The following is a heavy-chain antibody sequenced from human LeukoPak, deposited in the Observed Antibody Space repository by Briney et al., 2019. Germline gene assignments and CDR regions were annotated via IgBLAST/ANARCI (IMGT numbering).Heavy chain of an antibody. CDR3: ARCPYQGGRYFDWLCSFDC. J-gene: IGHJ4*02. V-gene: IGHV4-34*01. Sequence: PSETLSLTCAVYGGSFSGYYWSWIRQPPGKGLEWLGEINHSGSTNYNPSLKSRVTISVDTSKNRFSLKLSSVTAADTAVYYCARCPYQGGRYFDWLCSFDCWGQGTLVTVSS. D-gene: IGHD3-9*01. CDR1: GGSFSGYY. CDR2: INHSGST.